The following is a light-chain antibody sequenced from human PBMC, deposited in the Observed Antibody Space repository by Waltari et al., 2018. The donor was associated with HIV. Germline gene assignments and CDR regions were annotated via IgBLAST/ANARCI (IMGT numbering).Light chain of an antibody. J-gene: IGLJ2*01. CDR3: QAWDSSTAV. V-gene: IGLV3-1*01. CDR2: QDS. CDR1: QLGDKY. Sequence: SYELTQPPSVSVSPGQTASITCSGDQLGDKYACWYQQKPGQSPVLVSYQDSKRPSGIPERFSGSNSGNTATLTISGTQAMDEADYYCQAWDSSTAVFGGGTKLTVL.